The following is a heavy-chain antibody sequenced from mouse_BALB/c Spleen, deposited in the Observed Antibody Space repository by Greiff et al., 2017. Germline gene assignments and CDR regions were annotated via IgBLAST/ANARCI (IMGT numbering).Heavy chain of an antibody. CDR1: GFTFSSFG. V-gene: IGHV5-17*02. CDR2: ISSGSSTI. Sequence: EVKLQESGGGLVQPGGSRKLSCAASGFTFSSFGMHWVRQAPEKGLEWVAYISSGSSTIYDADTVKGRFTISRDNPKNTLFLQLTSLRSEDTAMYYCARSRGYDVDYWGQGTTLTVSS. D-gene: IGHD2-2*01. J-gene: IGHJ2*01. CDR3: ARSRGYDVDY.